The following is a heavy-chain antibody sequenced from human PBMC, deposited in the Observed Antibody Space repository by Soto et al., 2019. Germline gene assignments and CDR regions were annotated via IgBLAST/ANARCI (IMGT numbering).Heavy chain of an antibody. V-gene: IGHV3-30*18. CDR1: GFTFTNYG. D-gene: IGHD2-2*01. CDR2: ISYDGGLV. CDR3: AQTFYQRLLGEVFGT. Sequence: QVQLVESGGGVVQPGRSLRLSCAASGFTFTNYGLHWVRQAPGKGLEWVSGISYDGGLVYYADSVKGRFTISRDSSRKTAYIQLNSLRTEDTAVYYSAQTFYQRLLGEVFGTWGQGTQVTVSS. J-gene: IGHJ5*02.